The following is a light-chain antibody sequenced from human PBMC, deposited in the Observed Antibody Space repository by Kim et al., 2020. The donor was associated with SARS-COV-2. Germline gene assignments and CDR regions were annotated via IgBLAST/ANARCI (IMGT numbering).Light chain of an antibody. CDR3: QTWGPGIRL. J-gene: IGLJ3*02. CDR2: VNSDGSH. Sequence: QLVLTQSPSASASLVASVKLTCTLSSGHSIFAIAWHQLQPEKGPRYLMKVNSDGSHNKGDGIPDRFSGSSSGAERYLTISSLQSEDEADYYCQTWGPGIRLFGGGTKLTVL. CDR1: SGHSIFA. V-gene: IGLV4-69*01.